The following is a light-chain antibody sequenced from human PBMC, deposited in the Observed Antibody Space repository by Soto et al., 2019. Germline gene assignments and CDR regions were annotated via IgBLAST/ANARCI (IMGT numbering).Light chain of an antibody. CDR3: CSHAGSYTYV. V-gene: IGLV2-11*01. J-gene: IGLJ1*01. Sequence: QSALTHPRSVSGSPGQSLTISCTGTSSDVGGYNYVSWYQQHPGKVPKLMIYDVTKRPSGVPDRFSGSKSGNTASLTISGLQAEDEADYYCCSHAGSYTYVFGTGTKLTVL. CDR2: DVT. CDR1: SSDVGGYNY.